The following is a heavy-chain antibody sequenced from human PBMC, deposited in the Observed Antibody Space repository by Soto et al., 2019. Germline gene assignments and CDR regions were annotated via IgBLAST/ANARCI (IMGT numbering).Heavy chain of an antibody. CDR3: ARESQIWFGELLPYPDH. CDR1: GFTFSSYA. Sequence: GSLRLSCAASGFTFSSYALHWVRQAPGKGLEWVAVISYDGSNKYYADSVKGRFTISRDNSKNTLYLQMNSLRAEDTAVYYCARESQIWFGELLPYPDHWGQGTLVTVSS. D-gene: IGHD3-10*01. J-gene: IGHJ5*02. V-gene: IGHV3-30-3*01. CDR2: ISYDGSNK.